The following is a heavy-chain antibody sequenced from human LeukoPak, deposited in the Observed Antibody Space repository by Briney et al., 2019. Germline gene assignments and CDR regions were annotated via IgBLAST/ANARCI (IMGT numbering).Heavy chain of an antibody. Sequence: SETLSLTCTVSGGSISSYYWSWIRQPPGKGLEWIGYIYYSGSTNYNPCLKSRVTISVDTSKNQFSLKLSSVTAADTAVYYCARRTSIAARSYYFDYWGQGTLVTVSS. CDR1: GGSISSYY. CDR2: IYYSGST. V-gene: IGHV4-59*01. CDR3: ARRTSIAARSYYFDY. J-gene: IGHJ4*02. D-gene: IGHD6-6*01.